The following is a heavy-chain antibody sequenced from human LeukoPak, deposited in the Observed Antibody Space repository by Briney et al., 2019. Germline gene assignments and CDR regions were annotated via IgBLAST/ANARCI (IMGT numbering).Heavy chain of an antibody. CDR1: GFTFSNYW. CDR2: INHSGST. Sequence: GSLRLSCAASGFTFSNYWMTWVRQPPGKGLEWIGEINHSGSTNYNPSLKSRVTISVDTSKNQFSLKLSSVTAADTAVYYCARPNRITMVRRGRIAFDIWGQGTMVTVSS. D-gene: IGHD3-10*01. V-gene: IGHV4-34*01. J-gene: IGHJ3*02. CDR3: ARPNRITMVRRGRIAFDI.